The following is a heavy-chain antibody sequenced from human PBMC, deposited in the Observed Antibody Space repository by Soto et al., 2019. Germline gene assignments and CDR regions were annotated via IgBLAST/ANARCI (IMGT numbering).Heavy chain of an antibody. D-gene: IGHD1-26*01. CDR1: GFTFSSHA. Sequence: QVQLVESGGGVVQPGRSLRLSCAASGFTFSSHAMHWVRQAPGKGLERGAVISYDGSKKYYADSVKGRFTISRDNSKNTLYLQMNSLRPADTAVYYCARDPPPHIHTLSDYYYYGMDVWGQGNAVSVSS. J-gene: IGHJ6*02. V-gene: IGHV3-30-3*01. CDR3: ARDPPPHIHTLSDYYYYGMDV. CDR2: ISYDGSKK.